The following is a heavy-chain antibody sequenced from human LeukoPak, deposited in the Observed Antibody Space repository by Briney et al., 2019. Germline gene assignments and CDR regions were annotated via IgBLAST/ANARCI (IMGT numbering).Heavy chain of an antibody. D-gene: IGHD3-3*01. CDR2: INPNSGGT. CDR1: GYTFTGYY. Sequence: ASVKVSCKASGYTFTGYYMHWVRQAPGQGLEWMGWINPNSGGTNYAQKFQGRVTMTRDTSISTAYKELSRLRSDDTAVYYCARVDFWSGYPTLDVWGQGTTVTVSS. J-gene: IGHJ6*02. V-gene: IGHV1-2*02. CDR3: ARVDFWSGYPTLDV.